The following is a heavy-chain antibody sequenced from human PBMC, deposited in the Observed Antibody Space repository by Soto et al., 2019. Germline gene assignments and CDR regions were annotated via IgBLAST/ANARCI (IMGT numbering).Heavy chain of an antibody. Sequence: LRLSCTGSGFNFGNYAMSWVRQAPGKGPEWVGFIRSETYGGTPDYAASLRGRFTISRDDSKSIAYLEINSLQTDDTAVYYCTRYYYASSGYYVYWGQGTLVTVSS. CDR2: IRSETYGGTP. D-gene: IGHD3-22*01. CDR1: GFNFGNYA. CDR3: TRYYYASSGYYVY. J-gene: IGHJ4*02. V-gene: IGHV3-49*04.